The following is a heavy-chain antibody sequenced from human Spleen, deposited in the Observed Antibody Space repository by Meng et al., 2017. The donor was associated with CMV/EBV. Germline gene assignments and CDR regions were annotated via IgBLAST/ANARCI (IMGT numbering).Heavy chain of an antibody. Sequence: GESLKISCAASGFTFTDYYMSWFRQAPGKGLEWLSYISTTGITIHYADSVKGRFTISRDDAKNSLYLQMNSLRAEDTAVYYCARDGYDYGFYYGMDVWGQGTTVTVSS. CDR3: ARDGYDYGFYYGMDV. CDR1: GFTFTDYY. CDR2: ISTTGITI. D-gene: IGHD5-18*01. V-gene: IGHV3-11*04. J-gene: IGHJ6*02.